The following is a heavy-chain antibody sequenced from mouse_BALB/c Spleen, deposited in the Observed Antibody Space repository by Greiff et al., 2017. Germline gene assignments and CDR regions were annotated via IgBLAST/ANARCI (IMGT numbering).Heavy chain of an antibody. Sequence: DVQLVESGGGLVQPGGSRKLSCAASGFTFSSFGMHWVRQAPEKGLEWVAYISSGSSTIYYADTVKGRFTISRDNPKNTLFLKMTSLRSEDTAMYYCARDDGYFYWYFDVWGAGTTVTVSS. CDR3: ARDDGYFYWYFDV. D-gene: IGHD2-3*01. CDR1: GFTFSSFG. V-gene: IGHV5-17*02. J-gene: IGHJ1*01. CDR2: ISSGSSTI.